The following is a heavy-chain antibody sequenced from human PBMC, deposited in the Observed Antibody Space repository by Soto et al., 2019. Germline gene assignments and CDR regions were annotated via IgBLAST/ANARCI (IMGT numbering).Heavy chain of an antibody. V-gene: IGHV4-34*01. CDR1: GGSFSGYI. CDR3: ARASNKRGYSYGPDY. Sequence: SETLSLTCAVQGGSFSGYIWTWIRQPPGKGLQWIGQINHSGSTYYNPSLKSRVTISLFTSNDQFSLELDSVTAADTAVYYCARASNKRGYSYGPDYWGQGPLVTAPQ. CDR2: INHSGST. J-gene: IGHJ4*02. D-gene: IGHD5-18*01.